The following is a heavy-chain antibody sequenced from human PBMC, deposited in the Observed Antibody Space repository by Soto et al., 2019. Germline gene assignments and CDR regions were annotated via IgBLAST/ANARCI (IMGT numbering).Heavy chain of an antibody. CDR1: GYTLTELS. D-gene: IGHD3-10*01. CDR2: FDPEDGET. V-gene: IGHV1-24*01. CDR3: AVFPTPANYHGSGSYYND. Sequence: ASVKVSCKVSGYTLTELSMHWVRQAPGKGLEWMGGFDPEDGETIYAQKFQGRVTMTEDTSTDTAYMELSSLRSEDTAVYYCAVFPTPANYHGSGSYYNDWGQGTLVTVSS. J-gene: IGHJ4*02.